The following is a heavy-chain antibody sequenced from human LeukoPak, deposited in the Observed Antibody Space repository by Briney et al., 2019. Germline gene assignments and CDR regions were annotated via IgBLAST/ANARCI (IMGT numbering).Heavy chain of an antibody. J-gene: IGHJ4*02. D-gene: IGHD3-10*01. CDR2: INPSGGST. V-gene: IGHV1-46*01. CDR1: GYTFTSYY. CDR3: ASGGSGRPFDY. Sequence: ASVKVSCKASGYTFTSYYMHWVRQAPGQGLEWMGIINPSGGSTSYAQKFQGRVTMTRDMSTSTVYMELSSLRSEDTAVYYCASGGSGRPFDYWGQGTLVTVSS.